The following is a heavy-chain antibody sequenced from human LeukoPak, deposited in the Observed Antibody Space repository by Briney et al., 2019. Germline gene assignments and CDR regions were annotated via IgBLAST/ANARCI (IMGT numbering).Heavy chain of an antibody. CDR1: GFTFSTYW. V-gene: IGHV3-7*01. D-gene: IGHD3-10*01. CDR2: IKQDGSEK. Sequence: GGSLRLSCAASGFTFSTYWMSWVRQAPGKGLEWVANIKQDGSEKYYVDSVKGRFTISRDNAKNSLYPQMNSLRAEDTAVYYCASSFYYGSGSFHWGQGTLVTVSS. J-gene: IGHJ4*02. CDR3: ASSFYYGSGSFH.